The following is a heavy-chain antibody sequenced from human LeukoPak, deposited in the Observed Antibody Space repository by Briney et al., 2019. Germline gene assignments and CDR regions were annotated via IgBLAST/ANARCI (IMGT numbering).Heavy chain of an antibody. V-gene: IGHV4-61*01. CDR2: VYNSGTT. Sequence: SETLSLTCTVSGGSFSSANYYWSWIRQPPGRGLEWIGYVYNSGTTSYNPSLKSRVTISLDMSKNQFSLKLPSVTAADTAVYYCARDTYSGTYAGSGAGYWGLGTLVTVSS. D-gene: IGHD1-26*01. CDR3: ARDTYSGTYAGSGAGY. J-gene: IGHJ4*02. CDR1: GGSFSSANYY.